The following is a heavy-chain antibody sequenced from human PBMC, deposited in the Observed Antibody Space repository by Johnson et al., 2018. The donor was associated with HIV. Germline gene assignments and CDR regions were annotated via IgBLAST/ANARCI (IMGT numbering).Heavy chain of an antibody. V-gene: IGHV3-20*04. CDR2: INWNGGST. CDR1: GFTFDDYG. D-gene: IGHD4-17*01. J-gene: IGHJ3*02. Sequence: VQLVESGGGVVRPGGSLRLSCEAAGFTFDDYGMSWVRQAPGKGLEWVSGINWNGGSTDYADSVNGRFTISRDNAKNSLYLQMNSLRAEDTALYYCARDSTPWGGDYVGYGFDIWGQGTMVTVSS. CDR3: ARDSTPWGGDYVGYGFDI.